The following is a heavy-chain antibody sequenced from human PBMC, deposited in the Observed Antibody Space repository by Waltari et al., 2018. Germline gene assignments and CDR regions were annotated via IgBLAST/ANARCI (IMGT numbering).Heavy chain of an antibody. CDR3: ARHESAHYGGFDS. J-gene: IGHJ4*02. CDR2: VYHFGSS. D-gene: IGHD4-17*01. V-gene: IGHV4-38-2*01. Sequence: QVQLQESGPGLVKPSETLSLTCAVSGDSITSASYWGWSRQPPGKGLEWIGYVYHFGSSSYDPSLKSRVTMSVDTSKRQFSLNLSSVTAADTAVYYWARHESAHYGGFDSWGRGTLVTVSA. CDR1: GDSITSASY.